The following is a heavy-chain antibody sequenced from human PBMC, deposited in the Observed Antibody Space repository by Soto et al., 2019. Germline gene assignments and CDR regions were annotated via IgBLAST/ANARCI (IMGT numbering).Heavy chain of an antibody. Sequence: EVQLLESGGGLVQPGGSLRLSCAASGFTFSNSAMTWVRQAPAKGLEWVSTIRDSDSGGSTFYADSVKGRFTISRDDSKNTLYLQMSSLRAEDTAMYYCAKVRVGIDVDSDYWGQGALVTVSS. V-gene: IGHV3-23*01. CDR2: IRDSDSGGST. CDR1: GFTFSNSA. D-gene: IGHD2-21*01. CDR3: AKVRVGIDVDSDY. J-gene: IGHJ4*02.